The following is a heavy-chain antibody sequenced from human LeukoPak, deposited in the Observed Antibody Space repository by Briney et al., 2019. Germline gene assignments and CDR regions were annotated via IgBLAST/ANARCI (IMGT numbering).Heavy chain of an antibody. V-gene: IGHV3-21*01. CDR3: ARDSAGSRNWFDP. J-gene: IGHJ5*02. CDR1: GFPFSSYS. Sequence: GGSLRLPCAPSGFPFSSYSMKCVRRSPGKGVEWVSSISSSSSYIYYADSVKGRFTISRDNAKNSLYLQMNSLRAEDTAVYYCARDSAGSRNWFDPWGQGTLVTVSS. D-gene: IGHD2-15*01. CDR2: ISSSSSYI.